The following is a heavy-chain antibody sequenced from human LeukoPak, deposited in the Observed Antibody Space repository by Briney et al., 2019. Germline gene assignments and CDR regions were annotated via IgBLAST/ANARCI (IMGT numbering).Heavy chain of an antibody. J-gene: IGHJ4*02. V-gene: IGHV4-30-4*01. CDR1: GGSIRSGDYS. Sequence: SQTLSLTCTVSGGSIRSGDYSWSWIRQPPGKGLEWIGYIYYSGSTYYNPSLKSRVTISGDTSKNQFSLKLSSVTAADTAVYYCARGGPFFDYWGQGTLVTVSS. D-gene: IGHD2-15*01. CDR3: ARGGPFFDY. CDR2: IYYSGST.